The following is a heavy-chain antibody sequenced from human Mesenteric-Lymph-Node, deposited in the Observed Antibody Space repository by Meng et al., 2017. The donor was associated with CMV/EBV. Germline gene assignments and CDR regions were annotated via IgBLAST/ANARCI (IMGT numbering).Heavy chain of an antibody. J-gene: IGHJ2*01. CDR3: ARQFAAAGSYWYFDL. CDR2: IHWDNDK. Sequence: FSLSTCGVGVGWIRQPPGKALEWLALIHWDNDKRYSPSLKSRLTITKDTSKNQVVLTMTNMDPVDTATYYCARQFAAAGSYWYFDLWGRGTLVTVSS. V-gene: IGHV2-5*02. CDR1: FSLSTCGVG. D-gene: IGHD6-13*01.